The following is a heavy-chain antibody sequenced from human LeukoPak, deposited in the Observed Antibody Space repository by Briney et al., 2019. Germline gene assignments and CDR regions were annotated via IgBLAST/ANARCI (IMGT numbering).Heavy chain of an antibody. Sequence: PSETLSLTCNVSGGSIRGYYWSWIRQPPGKGLEWIGSIYHSGSTYYNPSLKSRVTISVDTSKNQFSLKLSSVTAADTAVYYCARLSQFGVLRFSYYMDVWGKGTTVTVSS. J-gene: IGHJ6*03. CDR1: GGSIRGYY. CDR3: ARLSQFGVLRFSYYMDV. CDR2: IYHSGST. V-gene: IGHV4-38-2*02. D-gene: IGHD3-3*01.